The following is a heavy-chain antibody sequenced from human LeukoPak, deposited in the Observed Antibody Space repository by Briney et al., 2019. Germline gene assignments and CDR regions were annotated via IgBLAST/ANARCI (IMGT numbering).Heavy chain of an antibody. Sequence: TGGSLRLSCAASGFTFSSYEMNWVRQAPGKGLEWVSYISSSGSTIYYADSVKGRFTISRDNAKNSLYLQMNSLRAEDTAVYYCGVTTGLIDVYWGQGTLVTVSS. V-gene: IGHV3-48*03. D-gene: IGHD4-17*01. CDR2: ISSSGSTI. CDR1: GFTFSSYE. J-gene: IGHJ4*02. CDR3: GVTTGLIDVY.